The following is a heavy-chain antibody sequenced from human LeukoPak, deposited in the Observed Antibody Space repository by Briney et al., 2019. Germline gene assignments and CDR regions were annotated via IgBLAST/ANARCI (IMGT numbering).Heavy chain of an antibody. CDR2: ISAYNGNA. Sequence: ASVKVSCKASGYTLTSYGISWVRQAPGQGLEWMGWISAYNGNANYAQKLQGRVTMTTDTSTSTAYMELRSLRSDDTAVYYCARDFGLLWFGELLSYWFDPWGQGTLVTVSS. D-gene: IGHD3-10*01. CDR3: ARDFGLLWFGELLSYWFDP. J-gene: IGHJ5*02. V-gene: IGHV1-18*01. CDR1: GYTLTSYG.